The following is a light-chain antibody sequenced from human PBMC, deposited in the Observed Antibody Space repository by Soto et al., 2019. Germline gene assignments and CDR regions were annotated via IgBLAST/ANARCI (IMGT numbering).Light chain of an antibody. J-gene: IGKJ2*02. CDR1: QSLLHSNGYNY. CDR3: MQALETPRT. CDR2: LGS. V-gene: IGKV2-28*01. Sequence: DIVMTQSPLSLPVTPGEPASISCRSSQSLLHSNGYNYLDWYLQKPGQSPQLLIYLGSDRASGVPDRFSGSGSGTDFTLKISRVEADDFGVYYCMQALETPRTFGQGTKLVIK.